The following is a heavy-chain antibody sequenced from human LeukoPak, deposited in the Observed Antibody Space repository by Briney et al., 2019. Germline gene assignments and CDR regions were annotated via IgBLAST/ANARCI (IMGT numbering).Heavy chain of an antibody. CDR3: ARDRSVYSYGEPLDH. D-gene: IGHD5-18*01. CDR2: INPNTGGT. Sequence: ASVKVSCKASGYTFTGYYMHWVRQAPGQGLEWLGRINPNTGGTDDAQNFQGRVTMTRGTSMNTAYMELSRLRADDTAVYYCARDRSVYSYGEPLDHWGQGTLVIVSS. J-gene: IGHJ4*02. V-gene: IGHV1-2*06. CDR1: GYTFTGYY.